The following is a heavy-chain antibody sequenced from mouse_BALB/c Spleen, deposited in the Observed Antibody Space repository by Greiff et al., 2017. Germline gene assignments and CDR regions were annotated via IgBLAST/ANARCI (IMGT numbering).Heavy chain of an antibody. Sequence: VQLQQPGAELVKPGASVKLSCKASGYTFTSYWMHWVKQRPGQGLEWIGEINPSNGRTNYNQKFKDKATLTADKSSSTAYMQLSSLTSEDSAVYYCARTSITTVVEGFAYWGQGTLVTVSA. CDR3: ARTSITTVVEGFAY. J-gene: IGHJ3*01. V-gene: IGHV1S81*02. D-gene: IGHD1-1*01. CDR1: GYTFTSYW. CDR2: INPSNGRT.